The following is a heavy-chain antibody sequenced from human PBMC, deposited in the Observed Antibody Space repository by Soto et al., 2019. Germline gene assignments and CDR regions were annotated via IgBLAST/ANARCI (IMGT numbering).Heavy chain of an antibody. D-gene: IGHD3-10*01. CDR3: AIFFEGRNGDTSCSLGLGIRGNRSSDL. V-gene: IGHV4-30-4*05. J-gene: IGHJ2*01. Sequence: PGRGLEWIGYIHSNGSIYYNPSLKSRATRSIDTARNQCSLKVSSVTVADTAVYYCAIFFEGRNGDTSCSLGLGIRGNRSSDL. CDR2: IHSNGSI.